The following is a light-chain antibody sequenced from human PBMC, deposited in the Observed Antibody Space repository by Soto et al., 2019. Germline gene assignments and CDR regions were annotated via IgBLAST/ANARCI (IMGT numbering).Light chain of an antibody. V-gene: IGKV1-5*03. J-gene: IGKJ4*01. CDR3: QQYHTYPLT. Sequence: DIQMSQSPSTLSAYVGDRATITCRASQSVSDWLAWYQQQPGKAPKLLIYKVSNLESGVPSRFSGSGSGTEFTLTISSLQPDDSATYYCQQYHTYPLTFGGGTKVEI. CDR2: KVS. CDR1: QSVSDW.